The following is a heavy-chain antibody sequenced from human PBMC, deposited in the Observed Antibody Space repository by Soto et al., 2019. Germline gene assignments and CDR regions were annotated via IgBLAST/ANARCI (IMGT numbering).Heavy chain of an antibody. V-gene: IGHV3-53*02. Sequence: DVQLVETGGGLIQPGGSLRLSCAASGFSVSGDYMNWVRQGPGKGLEWVSVIYSGGTTYNADSVRGRFTISRDNSENTLFLQMNRLRAEDTAVYYCARATEWNDLDIWGQGTMVIVSS. D-gene: IGHD1-1*01. CDR2: IYSGGTT. CDR1: GFSVSGDY. J-gene: IGHJ3*02. CDR3: ARATEWNDLDI.